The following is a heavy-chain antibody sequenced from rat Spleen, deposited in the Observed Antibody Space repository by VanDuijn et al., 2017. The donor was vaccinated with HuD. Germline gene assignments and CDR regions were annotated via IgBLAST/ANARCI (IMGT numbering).Heavy chain of an antibody. D-gene: IGHD1-6*01. V-gene: IGHV5-20*01. CDR2: ISHDGGSL. Sequence: EVQLVESGGGLVQPGRSMKLSCAASGFTFSNCGMAWVRQAPKKGLEWVASISHDGGSLYYGVSVKGLFTISRDNAKSSLYFQMDSLRSEDTATYYCTTAPLARVYTIWCPYWGQGVMVTVSS. CDR1: GFTFSNCG. J-gene: IGHJ2*01. CDR3: TTAPLARVYTIWCPY.